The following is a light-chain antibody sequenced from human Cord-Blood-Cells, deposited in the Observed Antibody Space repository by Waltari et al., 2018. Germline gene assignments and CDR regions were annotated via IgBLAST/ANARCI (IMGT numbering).Light chain of an antibody. J-gene: IGLJ3*02. Sequence: QSALTHSRPVSGPLGLSVTISCTGTARDVGGYNDFPCFQQHPGKAPKLRIYDVSQRPSGVPDHFSGSKSGNTAALTISGLQAEDEADYYCCSYAGSYTWVFGGGTKLTVL. V-gene: IGLV2-11*01. CDR2: DVS. CDR3: CSYAGSYTWV. CDR1: ARDVGGYND.